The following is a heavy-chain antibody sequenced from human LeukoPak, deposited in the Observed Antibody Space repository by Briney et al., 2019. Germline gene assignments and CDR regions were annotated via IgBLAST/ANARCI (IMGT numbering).Heavy chain of an antibody. CDR1: RCSVSRGGYY. V-gene: IGHV4-31*03. Sequence: SETLSLTCTVSRCSVSRGGYYWSWIRQHPGKGLEWIGYTAYSGSTYYNPSLMSRITISVDRSQNQFSLKMRDVTAADTAVYFCATAESEYFYFDSWGQGALVAVSS. J-gene: IGHJ4*02. D-gene: IGHD2/OR15-2a*01. CDR3: ATAESEYFYFDS. CDR2: TAYSGST.